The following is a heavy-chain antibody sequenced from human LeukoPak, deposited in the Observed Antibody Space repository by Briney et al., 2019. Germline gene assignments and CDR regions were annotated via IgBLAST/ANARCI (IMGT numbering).Heavy chain of an antibody. CDR2: ISFNGRT. J-gene: IGHJ4*02. Sequence: PSETLSLTCTVSGGSISSYYWSWIRQPAGKGLEWIGYISFNGRTNYNPSLQRRITMSVSTSKKQFSLKLTSVTAADTAVYYCAREPTLTTFGYWGQGTLVTVSS. V-gene: IGHV4-59*01. CDR3: AREPTLTTFGY. CDR1: GGSISSYY. D-gene: IGHD4-17*01.